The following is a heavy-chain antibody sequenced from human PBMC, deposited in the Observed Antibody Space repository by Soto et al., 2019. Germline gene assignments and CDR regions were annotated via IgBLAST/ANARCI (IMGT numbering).Heavy chain of an antibody. D-gene: IGHD1-26*01. CDR3: AKDRRADWESYYYYAMDV. Sequence: ASVKVPCKASGGTFSSFTISWVRQAPGQGLEWMGGIIPIYGTANYAQNFQGRVTITADASTRTAYMELSSLRSEDTAVYYCAKDRRADWESYYYYAMDVWGQGTTVTVSS. J-gene: IGHJ6*02. CDR2: IIPIYGTA. CDR1: GGTFSSFT. V-gene: IGHV1-69*13.